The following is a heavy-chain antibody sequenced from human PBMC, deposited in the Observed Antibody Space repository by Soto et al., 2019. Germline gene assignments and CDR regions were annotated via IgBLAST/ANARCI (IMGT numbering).Heavy chain of an antibody. CDR1: GFTFSSYS. V-gene: IGHV3-21*01. CDR2: ISSSSSYI. J-gene: IGHJ4*02. D-gene: IGHD3-10*01. CDR3: ARDFGQLPTAFDY. Sequence: GGSLRLSCAAYGFTFSSYSMNWVRQAPGKGLEWVSSISSSSSYIYYADSVKGRFTISRDNAKNSLYLQMNSLRAEDTAVYYCARDFGQLPTAFDYWGQGTLVTVSS.